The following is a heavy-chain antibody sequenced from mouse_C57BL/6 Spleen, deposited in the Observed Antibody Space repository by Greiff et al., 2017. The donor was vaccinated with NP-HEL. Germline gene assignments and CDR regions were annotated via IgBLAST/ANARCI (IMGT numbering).Heavy chain of an antibody. CDR3: AKGGGMVTTDYAMDY. V-gene: IGHV2-5*01. J-gene: IGHJ4*01. CDR2: IWRGGST. Sequence: QVQLKQSGPGLVQPSQSLSITCTVSGFSLTSYGVHWVRQSPGKGLEWLGVIWRGGSTDYNAAFMSRLSITKDNSKSQVFFKMNSLQADDTAIYYCAKGGGMVTTDYAMDYWGQGTSVTVSS. CDR1: GFSLTSYG. D-gene: IGHD2-2*01.